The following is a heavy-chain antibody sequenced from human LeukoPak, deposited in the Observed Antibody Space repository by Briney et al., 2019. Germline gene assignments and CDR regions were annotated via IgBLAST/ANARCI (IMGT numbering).Heavy chain of an antibody. CDR1: GLTFSDHA. Sequence: NSGGSLRLSCAASGLTFSDHAMSWFRQAPGKGLEWVAGITSGFTPHYADSVKGRFTISRDNAKNSLYLQMNSLRAEDTAVYYCARIISAVYSGSYQAPIDYWGQGTLVTVSS. CDR2: ITSGFTP. J-gene: IGHJ4*02. CDR3: ARIISAVYSGSYQAPIDY. D-gene: IGHD1-26*01. V-gene: IGHV3-69-1*01.